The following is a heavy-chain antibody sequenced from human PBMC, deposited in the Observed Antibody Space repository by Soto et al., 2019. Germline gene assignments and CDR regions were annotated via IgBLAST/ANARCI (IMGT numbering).Heavy chain of an antibody. V-gene: IGHV3-23*01. CDR1: GFTFSSYA. CDR3: AREIPMLVQEGYCSGGSCYSGGNWFDP. D-gene: IGHD2-15*01. J-gene: IGHJ5*02. CDR2: ISGSGGST. Sequence: PGGSLRLSCAASGFTFSSYAMSWVRQAPGKGLEWVSAISGSGGSTYYADSVKGRFTISRDNSKNTLYLQMNSLRAEDTAVYYCAREIPMLVQEGYCSGGSCYSGGNWFDPWGQGTLVTVSS.